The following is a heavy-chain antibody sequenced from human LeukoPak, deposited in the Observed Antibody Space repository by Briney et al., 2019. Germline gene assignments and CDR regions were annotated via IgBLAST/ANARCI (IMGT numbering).Heavy chain of an antibody. CDR1: GYSISSGYY. D-gene: IGHD6-6*01. CDR2: IYHSGST. Sequence: SETLSLTCAVSGYSISSGYYWGWIRQPPEKGLEWIGSIYHSGSTYYNPSLKSRVTISVDTSKNQFSLKLSSVTAEDTAVYYCARHYRIAARPRDEFDYWGQGTLVTVYS. V-gene: IGHV4-38-2*01. J-gene: IGHJ4*02. CDR3: ARHYRIAARPRDEFDY.